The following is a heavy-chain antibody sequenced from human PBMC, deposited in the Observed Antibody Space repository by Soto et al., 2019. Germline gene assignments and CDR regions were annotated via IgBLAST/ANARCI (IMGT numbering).Heavy chain of an antibody. CDR1: GYTFTSYG. J-gene: IGHJ5*02. Sequence: GASVKVSCKASGYTFTSYGISWVRQAPGQGLEWMGWISAYNGNTNYAQKLQGRVTMTTDTSTSTAYMELRSLRSDDTAVYYCARMFSSSWVYDWFDPWGQGTLVTVS. CDR3: ARMFSSSWVYDWFDP. D-gene: IGHD6-13*01. V-gene: IGHV1-18*01. CDR2: ISAYNGNT.